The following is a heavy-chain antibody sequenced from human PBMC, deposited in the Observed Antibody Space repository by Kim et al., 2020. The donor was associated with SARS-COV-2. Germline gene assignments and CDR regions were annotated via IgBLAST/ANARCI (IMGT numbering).Heavy chain of an antibody. J-gene: IGHJ6*02. V-gene: IGHV5-51*01. Sequence: SPPFQGQVTISADKSSSTAYLQWSSVKASDTAMYYCARQLGGSGQEGLDVWGQGTTVTVSS. CDR3: ARQLGGSGQEGLDV. D-gene: IGHD3-10*01.